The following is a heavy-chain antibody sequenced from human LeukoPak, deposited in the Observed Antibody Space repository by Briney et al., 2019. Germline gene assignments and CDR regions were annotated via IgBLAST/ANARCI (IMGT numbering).Heavy chain of an antibody. CDR2: IYSGGST. J-gene: IGHJ6*02. CDR3: ARDSPGGELLSLGSPRNYGMDV. CDR1: GFTVSSNY. Sequence: GGSLRLSCAASGFTVSSNYMSWVRQAPGKGLEWVSVIYSGGSTYYADSVKGRFTISRDNSKNTLYLQMNSLRAEDTAVYYCARDSPGGELLSLGSPRNYGMDVWGQGTTVTVSS. D-gene: IGHD3-10*01. V-gene: IGHV3-66*01.